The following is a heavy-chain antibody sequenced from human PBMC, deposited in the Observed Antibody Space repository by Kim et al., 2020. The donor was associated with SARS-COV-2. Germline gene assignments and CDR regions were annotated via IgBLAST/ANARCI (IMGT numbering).Heavy chain of an antibody. V-gene: IGHV3-11*01. J-gene: IGHJ6*03. CDR2: ISSSGSTI. CDR1: GFTFSDYY. Sequence: GGSLRLSCAASGFTFSDYYMRWIRQAPGKGLEWVSYISSSGSTIYYADSVKGRFTISRDNAKNSLYLQMNSLRAEDTAVYYCARLIFGTYYYYYYYMDVWGKGTTVTVSS. D-gene: IGHD3-3*01. CDR3: ARLIFGTYYYYYYYMDV.